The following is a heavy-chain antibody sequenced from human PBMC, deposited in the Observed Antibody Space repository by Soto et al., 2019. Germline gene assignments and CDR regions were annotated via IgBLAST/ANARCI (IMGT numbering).Heavy chain of an antibody. V-gene: IGHV2-70*01. CDR1: GFSLSTSGMC. J-gene: IGHJ6*02. CDR2: IDWDDDK. D-gene: IGHD5-18*01. CDR3: ARSDTAMGAGSCGMDV. Sequence: SGPTLVNPTQTLTLTCTFSGFSLSTSGMCVSWIRQPPGKALEWLALIDWDDDKYYSTSLKTRLTISKDTSKNQVVLTMTNMDPVDTATYYCARSDTAMGAGSCGMDVWGQGTTVTVSS.